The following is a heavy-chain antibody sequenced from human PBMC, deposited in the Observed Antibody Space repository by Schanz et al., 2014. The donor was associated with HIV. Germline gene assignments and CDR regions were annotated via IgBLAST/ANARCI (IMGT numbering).Heavy chain of an antibody. CDR3: AKPEYDSRGNSQSHFDY. V-gene: IGHV3-23*01. Sequence: EVQLLESGGALVQPGGSLRLSCAASRITLRTHGMSWVRQAPGKGLERVSSISESGGRTYYADSVNGRFTISRDNSKNTLYLQMTTLRIDDTAVYYCAKPEYDSRGNSQSHFDYWGQGTLVTVSS. D-gene: IGHD3-22*01. CDR2: ISESGGRT. CDR1: RITLRTHG. J-gene: IGHJ4*02.